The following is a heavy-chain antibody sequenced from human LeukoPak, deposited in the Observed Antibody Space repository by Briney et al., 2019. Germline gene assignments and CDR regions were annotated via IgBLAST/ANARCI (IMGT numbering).Heavy chain of an antibody. D-gene: IGHD5-24*01. CDR3: ARGENNYGYYYFDY. Sequence: PGGSLRHSCAASGFTFSSYSMNWVRQAPGKGLEWVSSISRSSNYIYYADSVKGRFTISRDNAKNSLYLQINSLRAEDTSVYYCARGENNYGYYYFDYWGQGTLVTVSS. V-gene: IGHV3-21*01. J-gene: IGHJ4*02. CDR1: GFTFSSYS. CDR2: ISRSSNYI.